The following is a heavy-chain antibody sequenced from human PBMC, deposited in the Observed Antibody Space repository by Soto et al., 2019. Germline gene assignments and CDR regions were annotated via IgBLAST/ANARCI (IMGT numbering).Heavy chain of an antibody. CDR2: ISYDGSNK. CDR1: GFTFSSYS. CDR3: ARDRTYVWGSYRYTAYYFDY. J-gene: IGHJ4*02. V-gene: IGHV3-30-3*01. Sequence: GGSLILSCAASGFTFSSYSMHWVRQAPGKGLEWVAVISYDGSNKYYADSVKGRFTISRDNSKNTLYLQMNSLRAEDTAVYYCARDRTYVWGSYRYTAYYFDYWGQGTLVTVSS. D-gene: IGHD3-16*02.